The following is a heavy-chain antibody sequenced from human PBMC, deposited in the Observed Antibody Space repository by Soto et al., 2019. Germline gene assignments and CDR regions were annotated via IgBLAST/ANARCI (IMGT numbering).Heavy chain of an antibody. Sequence: QVQLVESGGGVVQPGRSLRLSCAASGSTFSSYGMHWVRQAPGKGLEWVAVISYDGSNKYYADSVKGRFTISRDNSKNTLYLQMNSLSAEDTAVYYCVEEAAAIHYGMDAWGQGTTVTVSS. V-gene: IGHV3-30*03. CDR1: GSTFSSYG. CDR2: ISYDGSNK. D-gene: IGHD2-2*01. CDR3: VEEAAAIHYGMDA. J-gene: IGHJ6*02.